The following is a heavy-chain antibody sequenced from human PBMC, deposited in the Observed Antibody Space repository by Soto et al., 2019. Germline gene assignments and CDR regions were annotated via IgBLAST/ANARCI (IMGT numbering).Heavy chain of an antibody. D-gene: IGHD2-2*03. Sequence: QVQLQESGPGLVKPSQTLSLTCTVSGGSISSGGYYWSWIRQHPGKGLEWIGYIYYSGSTYYNPSLQSRVTISVDTSKNPFSLKLSSVTAADTAVYYCARTGERWILGYYFDYWGQGTLVTVSS. CDR2: IYYSGST. V-gene: IGHV4-31*03. CDR1: GGSISSGGYY. J-gene: IGHJ4*02. CDR3: ARTGERWILGYYFDY.